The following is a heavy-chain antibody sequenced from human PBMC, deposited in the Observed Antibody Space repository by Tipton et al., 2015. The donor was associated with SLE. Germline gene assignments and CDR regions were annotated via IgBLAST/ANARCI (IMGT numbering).Heavy chain of an antibody. CDR1: GGSISSGSYA. Sequence: TLSLTCAVSGGSISSGSYAWTWIRQSPGKGLEWIGYIYPSGSSHYSPSFKSRLTISVDSSRNEISLMLSSVTAADTAVYYCATSLIVQGIFFDFWGQGTLVTVSS. CDR2: IYPSGSS. D-gene: IGHD1-26*01. J-gene: IGHJ4*02. V-gene: IGHV4-30-2*06. CDR3: ATSLIVQGIFFDF.